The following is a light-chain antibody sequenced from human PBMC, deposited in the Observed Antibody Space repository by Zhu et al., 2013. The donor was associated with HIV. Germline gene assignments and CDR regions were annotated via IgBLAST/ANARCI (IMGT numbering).Light chain of an antibody. CDR2: DAS. Sequence: DIQMTQSPSTLSASVGDRVTITCRASQSISSWLAWYQQKPGKAPNLLIYDASTLASGVPSRFSGSGSGTEFTLTITSLQPEDFATYYCLQHNSYPRTFGQGTKVEIK. J-gene: IGKJ1*01. CDR1: QSISSW. V-gene: IGKV1-5*01. CDR3: LQHNSYPRT.